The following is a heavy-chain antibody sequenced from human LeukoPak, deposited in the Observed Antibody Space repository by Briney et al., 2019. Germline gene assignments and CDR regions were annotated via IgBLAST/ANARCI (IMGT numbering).Heavy chain of an antibody. CDR3: ARYYDSSGYQGIDAFDI. D-gene: IGHD3-22*01. CDR2: ICYSGST. J-gene: IGHJ3*02. CDR1: GGSISSNY. Sequence: SETLSLTCTVSGGSISSNYWSWIRQPPGKGLEWIGYICYSGSTNYSPSLKSRVTISVDTSKNQFSLKLSSVTAADTAVYYCARYYDSSGYQGIDAFDIWGQGTMVTVSS. V-gene: IGHV4-59*01.